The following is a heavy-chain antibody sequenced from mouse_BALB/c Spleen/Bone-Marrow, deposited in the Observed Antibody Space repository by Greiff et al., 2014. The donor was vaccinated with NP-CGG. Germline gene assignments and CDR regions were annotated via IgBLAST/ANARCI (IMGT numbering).Heavy chain of an antibody. CDR3: ANYYYGSSLFAY. J-gene: IGHJ3*01. CDR2: IDPADGNT. V-gene: IGHV14-3*02. D-gene: IGHD1-1*01. Sequence: VQLQPSGAELVKPGASVKLSCTASGFNIKDTYMHWVKQRPEQGLEWIGRIDPADGNTKYDPKFQGKATITADTSSNTAYLQLSSLTSEDTAVYYCANYYYGSSLFAYWGQGTLVTVSA. CDR1: GFNIKDTY.